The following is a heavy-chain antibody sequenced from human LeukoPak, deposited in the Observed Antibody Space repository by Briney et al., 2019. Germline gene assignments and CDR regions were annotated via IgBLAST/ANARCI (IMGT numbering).Heavy chain of an antibody. Sequence: GRSLRLSCAASGFTFSSYGMHWVRQAPGKGLEWVAVISYDGSNKYYADSVKGRFTISRDNSKSTLYLQMNSLRAEDTAVYYCARARDSGSYFDYWGQGTLVTVSS. CDR2: ISYDGSNK. CDR1: GFTFSSYG. CDR3: ARARDSGSYFDY. D-gene: IGHD1-26*01. V-gene: IGHV3-30*03. J-gene: IGHJ4*02.